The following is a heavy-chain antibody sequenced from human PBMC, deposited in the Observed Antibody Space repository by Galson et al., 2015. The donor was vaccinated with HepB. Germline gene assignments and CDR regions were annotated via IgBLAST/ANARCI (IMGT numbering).Heavy chain of an antibody. CDR2: IYSGAAGGGT. CDR3: ARDLKLGGAQPAPWD. J-gene: IGHJ4*02. V-gene: IGHV3-66*01. Sequence: SLRLSCAASGFTVSNNYMSWVRQAPGKGLEWVSVIYSGAAGGGTFYADSAKGRFTISRDNSKNTLNLQLNSLRAEDTAVYYCARDLKLGGAQPAPWDWGQGTLVIVSS. D-gene: IGHD1-26*01. CDR1: GFTVSNNY.